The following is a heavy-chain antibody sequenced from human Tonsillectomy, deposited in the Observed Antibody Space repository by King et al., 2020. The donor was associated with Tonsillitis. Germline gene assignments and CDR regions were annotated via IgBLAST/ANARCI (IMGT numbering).Heavy chain of an antibody. Sequence: VQLVESGGGLVQPGGSQRLSCAASGFTFSSYAMSWVRQAPGKGLEWVSSINDSGASTFFADSVKGRFAISRDNSKNTLYLQMNSLRAEDTAVYYCAKSRGWRGAAFDPGGRGTLVPVSS. J-gene: IGHJ5*02. V-gene: IGHV3-23*04. D-gene: IGHD5-24*01. CDR1: GFTFSSYA. CDR3: AKSRGWRGAAFDP. CDR2: INDSGAST.